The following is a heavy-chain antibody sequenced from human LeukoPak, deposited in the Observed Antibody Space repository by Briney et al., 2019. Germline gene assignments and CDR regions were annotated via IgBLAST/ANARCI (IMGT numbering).Heavy chain of an antibody. CDR2: IRYDGSNK. J-gene: IGHJ4*02. Sequence: GGSLRLSCSASGFTFRSYVMHWVRQAPGKGLEWVACIRYDGSNKYYADSVKGRFNISRDNSKNTLYLQMNSLRAEDTAVYYCAKDQENYCSSTSCYTNVDYWGQGTLVTVSS. CDR3: AKDQENYCSSTSCYTNVDY. D-gene: IGHD2-2*02. CDR1: GFTFRSYV. V-gene: IGHV3-30*02.